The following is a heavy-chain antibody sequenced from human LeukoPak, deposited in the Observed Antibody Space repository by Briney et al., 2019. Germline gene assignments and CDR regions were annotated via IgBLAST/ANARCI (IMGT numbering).Heavy chain of an antibody. CDR2: ISGSGGST. D-gene: IGHD5-18*01. J-gene: IGHJ4*02. CDR3: AKVSGGYSYGSVDY. Sequence: GGSLRLSCAASGFTFSSYGMSWVRQAPGKGLEWVSAISGSGGSTYYADSVKGRFTISRDNSKNTLYLQMNSLRAEDTAVYYCAKVSGGYSYGSVDYWGQGTLVTVSS. CDR1: GFTFSSYG. V-gene: IGHV3-23*01.